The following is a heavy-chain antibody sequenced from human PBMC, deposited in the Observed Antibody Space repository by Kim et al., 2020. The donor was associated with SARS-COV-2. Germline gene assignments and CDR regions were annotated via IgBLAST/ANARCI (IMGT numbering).Heavy chain of an antibody. J-gene: IGHJ4*02. Sequence: SETLSLTCAVYGGSFSGYYWSWIRQPPGKGLEWIGEINHSGSTNYNPSLKSRVTISVDTSKNQFSLKLSSVTAADTAVYYCARGFYSGYSSSWYSFDYWGQGTLVTVSS. CDR3: ARGFYSGYSSSWYSFDY. D-gene: IGHD6-13*01. CDR2: INHSGST. V-gene: IGHV4-34*01. CDR1: GGSFSGYY.